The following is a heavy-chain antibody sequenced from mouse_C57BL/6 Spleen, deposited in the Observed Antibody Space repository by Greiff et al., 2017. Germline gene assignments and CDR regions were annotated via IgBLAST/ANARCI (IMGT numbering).Heavy chain of an antibody. V-gene: IGHV1-64*01. D-gene: IGHD2-2*01. CDR2: IHPNSGST. CDR1: GYTFTSYW. Sequence: QVQLQQPGAELVKPGASVKLSCKASGYTFTSYWMHWVKQRPGQGLEWIGMIHPNSGSTKYNEKFKRKATLTVDKSSSTAYMQLSSLTSEDSAVYYCAKWFYVYDEAWFAYWGQGTLVTVSA. J-gene: IGHJ3*01. CDR3: AKWFYVYDEAWFAY.